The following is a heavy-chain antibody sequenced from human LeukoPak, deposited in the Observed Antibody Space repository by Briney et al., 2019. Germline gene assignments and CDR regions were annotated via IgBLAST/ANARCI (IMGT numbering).Heavy chain of an antibody. CDR2: INPKNGGT. V-gene: IGHV1-2*06. CDR1: GYTFTGYY. D-gene: IGHD3-22*01. J-gene: IGHJ5*02. CDR3: ARGYDSSGYYLGHNWFDP. Sequence: ASVKVSCKASGYTFTGYYMHWVRRAPGQGLEWMGRINPKNGGTDYAQKFQGRVTMTRDTSITTAYMELSGLRSDDTAVYYCARGYDSSGYYLGHNWFDPWGQGTLVTVSS.